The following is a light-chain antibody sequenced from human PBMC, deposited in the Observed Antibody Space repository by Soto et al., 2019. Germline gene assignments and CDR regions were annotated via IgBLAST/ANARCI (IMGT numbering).Light chain of an antibody. V-gene: IGKV3-20*01. CDR3: DQYDSLPPVT. Sequence: EIVLTQSPGTLSLSPGERATLSCRASQSVSSNYLAWYQQKPGQAPRFLIYGASSRASGIPDRFSGSGSGTDFTITISRLEPEDVAVYYCDQYDSLPPVTFGQGTNVEIK. J-gene: IGKJ1*01. CDR2: GAS. CDR1: QSVSSNY.